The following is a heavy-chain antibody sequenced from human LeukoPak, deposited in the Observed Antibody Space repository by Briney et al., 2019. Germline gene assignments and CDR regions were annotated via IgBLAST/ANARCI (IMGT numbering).Heavy chain of an antibody. CDR2: ISSSSSTI. D-gene: IGHD3-3*01. CDR1: GFTFSSYA. V-gene: IGHV3-48*01. J-gene: IGHJ4*02. Sequence: GGSLRLSCAASGFTFSSYAMHWVRQAPGKGLEWVSYISSSSSTIYYADSVKGRFTISRDNAKNSLYLQMNSLRAEDTAVYYCARDPGITIFGVVITTFDYWGQGTLVTVSS. CDR3: ARDPGITIFGVVITTFDY.